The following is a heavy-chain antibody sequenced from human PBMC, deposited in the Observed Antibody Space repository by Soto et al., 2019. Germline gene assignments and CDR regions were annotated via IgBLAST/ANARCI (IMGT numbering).Heavy chain of an antibody. CDR3: ARDLMGYAMDV. CDR1: GFTFNDYA. V-gene: IGHV3-9*01. Sequence: GGSLRLSCAASGFTFNDYAMHWVRQVPGKGLEWVSGINWNSGSIGYADSVKGRFTISRDNAKNSLYLQMNNLRAEDSAVYYCARDLMGYAMDVWGQGTTVTVSS. D-gene: IGHD2-8*01. J-gene: IGHJ6*02. CDR2: INWNSGSI.